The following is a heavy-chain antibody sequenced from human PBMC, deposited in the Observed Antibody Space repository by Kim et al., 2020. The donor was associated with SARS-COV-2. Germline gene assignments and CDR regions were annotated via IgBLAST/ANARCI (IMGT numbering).Heavy chain of an antibody. D-gene: IGHD6-19*01. CDR3: ARTTLTTYSSGWPIDY. J-gene: IGHJ4*02. CDR2: INPNSGGT. Sequence: ASVKVSCKTSGYTFTDYYIHWVRQAPGQGLEWMGRINPNSGGTNYAQKFQGRVTMTRDTSISTADMGLSSLISDDRAVYYCARTTLTTYSSGWPIDYWGQGTLVTVSS. V-gene: IGHV1-2*06. CDR1: GYTFTDYY.